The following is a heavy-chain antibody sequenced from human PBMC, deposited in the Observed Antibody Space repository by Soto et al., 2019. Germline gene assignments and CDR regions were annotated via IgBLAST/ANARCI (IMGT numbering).Heavy chain of an antibody. CDR1: GFTFSSYA. V-gene: IGHV3-30-3*01. J-gene: IGHJ2*01. CDR3: ARDPLWGTAMVLCYFDL. CDR2: ISYDGSNK. Sequence: QVQLVESGGGVVQPGRSLRLSCAASGFTFSSYAMHWVRQAPGKGLEWGAVISYDGSNKYYADSVKGRFTISRDNSKNTLYLEMNSLRAEETAVYYCARDPLWGTAMVLCYFDLWGRGTLVTVSS. D-gene: IGHD5-18*01.